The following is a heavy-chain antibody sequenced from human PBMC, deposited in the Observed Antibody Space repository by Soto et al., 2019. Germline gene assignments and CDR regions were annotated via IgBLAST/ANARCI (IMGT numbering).Heavy chain of an antibody. CDR1: GGTFSSYA. V-gene: IGHV1-69*13. CDR3: ARGPYYYDSSGEFFYYFDY. J-gene: IGHJ4*02. Sequence: GASVKVSCKASGGTFSSYAISWVRQAPGQGLEWMGGIIPIFGTANYAQKFQGRVTITADESTSTAYMELSSLRSEDTAVYYCARGPYYYDSSGEFFYYFDYWGQGTLVTVSS. CDR2: IIPIFGTA. D-gene: IGHD3-22*01.